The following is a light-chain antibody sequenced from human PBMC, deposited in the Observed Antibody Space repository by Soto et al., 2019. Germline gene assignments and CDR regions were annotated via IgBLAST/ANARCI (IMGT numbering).Light chain of an antibody. J-gene: IGKJ1*01. V-gene: IGKV3-20*01. Sequence: EIVMTQSPATLSVSPGERATLSCRASQSVSSNVAWYQQKPGQAPRLLIYGASSRATGIPARFSGSGSETDFTLTISRLEPEDFAVYYCQRYGTSLTWTFGQGTKVDIK. CDR1: QSVSSN. CDR2: GAS. CDR3: QRYGTSLTWT.